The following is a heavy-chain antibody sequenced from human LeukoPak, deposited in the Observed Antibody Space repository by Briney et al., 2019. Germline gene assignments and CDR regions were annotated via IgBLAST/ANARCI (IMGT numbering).Heavy chain of an antibody. V-gene: IGHV3-21*01. CDR2: ISSSSSYI. CDR3: ASGGPTSLRFDY. J-gene: IGHJ4*02. D-gene: IGHD1-1*01. Sequence: GGSLRLSCAASGFTFDDYAVHWVRQAPGKGLEWVSSISSSSSYIYYADSVKGRFTISRDNAKNSLYLQMNSLRAEDTAVYYCASGGPTSLRFDYWGQGTLVTVSS. CDR1: GFTFDDYA.